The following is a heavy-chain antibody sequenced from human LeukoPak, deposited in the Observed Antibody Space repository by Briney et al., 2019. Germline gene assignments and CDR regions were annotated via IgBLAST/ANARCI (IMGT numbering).Heavy chain of an antibody. V-gene: IGHV1-69*13. Sequence: WASVKVSCKASGGTFSSYAISWVRQAPGQGLEWMGGIIPIFGIANYAQKFQGRVTITADESTSTAYMELSSLRSEDTAVYYCARDRRDYYDSSGYHDYWGQGTLVTVSS. CDR2: IIPIFGIA. D-gene: IGHD3-22*01. J-gene: IGHJ4*02. CDR1: GGTFSSYA. CDR3: ARDRRDYYDSSGYHDY.